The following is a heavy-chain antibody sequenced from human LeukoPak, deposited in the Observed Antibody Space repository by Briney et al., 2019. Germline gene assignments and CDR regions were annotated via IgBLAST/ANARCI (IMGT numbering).Heavy chain of an antibody. CDR1: GFTFSSYE. V-gene: IGHV3-48*03. Sequence: GGSLRLPCAASGFTFSSYEMNWVRQAPGKGLEWLSYISSSGTKYYADSVKGRFTISRDNAKKSVFLQMNSLRAEDTAVYYCAGLTQSVDYWGQGTLVTVSS. CDR2: ISSSGTK. CDR3: AGLTQSVDY. J-gene: IGHJ4*02.